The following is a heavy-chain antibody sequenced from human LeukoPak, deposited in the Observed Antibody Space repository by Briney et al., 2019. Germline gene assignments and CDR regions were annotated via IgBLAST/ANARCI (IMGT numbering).Heavy chain of an antibody. CDR1: GGSISSYY. J-gene: IGHJ5*02. Sequence: SETLSLTCTVSGGSISSYYWSWIRQPAGKGPEWIGRIYTSGSTNYSPSLKSRVTMSVDTSKNQFSLKLSSVTAADTAVYYCARDRDTMVRGVIYNWFDPWGQGTLVTVSS. V-gene: IGHV4-4*07. CDR2: IYTSGST. D-gene: IGHD3-10*01. CDR3: ARDRDTMVRGVIYNWFDP.